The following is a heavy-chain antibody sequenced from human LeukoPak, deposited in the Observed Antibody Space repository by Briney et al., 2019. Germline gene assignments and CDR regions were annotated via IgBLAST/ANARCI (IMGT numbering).Heavy chain of an antibody. CDR3: ARDLRTLYSSSWYAGAFDI. D-gene: IGHD6-13*01. V-gene: IGHV4-59*12. J-gene: IGHJ3*02. CDR2: IFNSGTT. CDR1: GGSISDYY. Sequence: SETLSLTCTVSGGSISDYYWSWIRQPPGKGLEWIGHIFNSGTTNHNPSLKRPVIISVDTSNNQFSLKVSSVTAADTAVYYCARDLRTLYSSSWYAGAFDIWGQGTLVTVSS.